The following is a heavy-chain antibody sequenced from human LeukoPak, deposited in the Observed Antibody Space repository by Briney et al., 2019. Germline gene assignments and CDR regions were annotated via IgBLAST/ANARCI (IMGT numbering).Heavy chain of an antibody. CDR2: ISSSSSYI. J-gene: IGHJ6*03. V-gene: IGHV3-21*01. CDR3: ASIAARPYYYYYYYMDV. CDR1: GFTFSSYS. D-gene: IGHD6-6*01. Sequence: GGSLRLSCAASGFTFSSYSMNWVRQAPGKGLEWVSSISSSSSYIYYADSVKGRFTISRDNAKNSLYLQMNSLRAEDTAVYYCASIAARPYYYYYYYMDVWGKGTTVTVSS.